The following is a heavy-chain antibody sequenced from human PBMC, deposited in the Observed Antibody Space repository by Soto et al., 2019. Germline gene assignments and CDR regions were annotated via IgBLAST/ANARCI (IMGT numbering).Heavy chain of an antibody. CDR2: IIPLFGTA. J-gene: IGHJ5*02. D-gene: IGHD4-4*01. Sequence: GSSVKVSCKASGGTFSSYASSWVRQAPGQGLEWMGGIIPLFGTANYAQKFQGRVTITADGSTSTASMELSSLRSEETAVYYCARDREGYSNLNWLDPWGQGTLVTVSS. CDR1: GGTFSSYA. CDR3: ARDREGYSNLNWLDP. V-gene: IGHV1-69*13.